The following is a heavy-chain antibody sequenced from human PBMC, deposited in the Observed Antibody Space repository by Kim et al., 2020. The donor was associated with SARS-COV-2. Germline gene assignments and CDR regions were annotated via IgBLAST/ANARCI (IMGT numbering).Heavy chain of an antibody. Sequence: GGSLRLSCSASGFPFTKQGMHWVRQAPGKGLQLVAAIGPSGGTTDYADLVRDRFTISRDNYKNTLYLQMNSLRVEDTALYYCVTGKAFYYDSWGQGTLVTVSS. J-gene: IGHJ5*01. CDR3: VTGKAFYYDS. CDR1: GFPFTKQG. V-gene: IGHV3-64D*09. D-gene: IGHD2-21*01. CDR2: IGPSGGTT.